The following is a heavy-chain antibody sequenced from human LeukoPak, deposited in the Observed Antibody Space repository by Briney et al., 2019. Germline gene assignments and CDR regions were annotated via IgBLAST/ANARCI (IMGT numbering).Heavy chain of an antibody. J-gene: IGHJ6*02. Sequence: GASVKVSCKASVYTFTSYYMHWVRQAPGQGLEWMGIINPSGGSTSYAQKFQGRVTMTRDTSTSTVYMELSSLRSEDTAVYYCAREAVAGTDDYYYYGMDVWGQGTTVTVSS. CDR3: AREAVAGTDDYYYYGMDV. D-gene: IGHD6-19*01. CDR1: VYTFTSYY. CDR2: INPSGGST. V-gene: IGHV1-46*01.